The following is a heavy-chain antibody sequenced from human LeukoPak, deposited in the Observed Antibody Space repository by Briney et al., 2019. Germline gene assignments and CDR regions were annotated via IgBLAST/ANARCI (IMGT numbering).Heavy chain of an antibody. CDR3: ARAPRYYYDSSGYYPRGYYYYYGMDV. J-gene: IGHJ6*02. V-gene: IGHV4-34*01. Sequence: SETLSLTCGVYGGSFSGYYWSWIRQPPGKGLEWIGEINHSGSTNYNPSLKSRVTISVDTSKNQFSLKLSSVTAADTAVYYCARAPRYYYDSSGYYPRGYYYYYGMDVWGQGTTVTVSS. D-gene: IGHD3-22*01. CDR1: GGSFSGYY. CDR2: INHSGST.